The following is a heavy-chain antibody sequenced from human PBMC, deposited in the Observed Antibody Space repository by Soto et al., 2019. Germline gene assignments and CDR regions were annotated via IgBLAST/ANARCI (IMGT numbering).Heavy chain of an antibody. D-gene: IGHD3-10*01. CDR3: ARDRITLVRGVIIKVGLDY. V-gene: IGHV1-3*01. CDR1: GYTFTRYA. CDR2: INADNGNT. Sequence: ASVKVSCKASGYTFTRYAMHWVRQAPVQMLEWMGWINADNGNTKYSQKFQGRVTITRDTSASTAYMELNSLRSEDTAVYYCARDRITLVRGVIIKVGLDYWGQGTLVTVFS. J-gene: IGHJ4*02.